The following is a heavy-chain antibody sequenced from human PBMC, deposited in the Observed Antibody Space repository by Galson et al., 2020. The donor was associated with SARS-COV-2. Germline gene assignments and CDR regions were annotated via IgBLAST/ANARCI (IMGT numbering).Heavy chain of an antibody. D-gene: IGHD3-22*01. CDR3: VKGYYDSSGYAV. CDR1: GFTFDNYA. J-gene: IGHJ4*02. CDR2: ISWNSGSI. V-gene: IGHV3-9*01. Sequence: GESLKISCAASGFTFDNYAMNWVRQAPGKGLERVSGISWNSGSIGYADSVKGRFTISRDNAKNSLYLQMNSLRAEDTALYYCVKGYYDSSGYAVWGQGTLVTVSS.